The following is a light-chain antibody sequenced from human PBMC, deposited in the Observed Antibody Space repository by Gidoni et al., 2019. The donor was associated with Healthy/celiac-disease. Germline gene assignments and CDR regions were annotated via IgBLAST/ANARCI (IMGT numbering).Light chain of an antibody. Sequence: EIVLTQSPATLSLSPGERATLSCRASQIVSSYLAWYQQKPGQAPRLLIYDASNRATGIPARFSGSGSGTDFTLTISSLEPEDFAVYYCQQRGSWPWTFGQGTKVEIK. CDR3: QQRGSWPWT. J-gene: IGKJ1*01. CDR2: DAS. V-gene: IGKV3-11*01. CDR1: QIVSSY.